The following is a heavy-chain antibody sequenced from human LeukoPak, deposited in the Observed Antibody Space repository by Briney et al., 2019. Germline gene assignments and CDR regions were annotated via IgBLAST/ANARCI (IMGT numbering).Heavy chain of an antibody. V-gene: IGHV1-2*02. CDR2: INPNSGGT. CDR3: AKSTYYYDTFVNAFDF. CDR1: GYTFTGYY. D-gene: IGHD3-22*01. J-gene: IGHJ3*01. Sequence: ASVKVSCKASGYTFTGYYMHWVRQAPGQGLEWMGWINPNSGGTNYAQKFQGRVTMTRDTSISTAYMELSRLRSDDTAVYYCAKSTYYYDTFVNAFDFWGQGTVVTVSS.